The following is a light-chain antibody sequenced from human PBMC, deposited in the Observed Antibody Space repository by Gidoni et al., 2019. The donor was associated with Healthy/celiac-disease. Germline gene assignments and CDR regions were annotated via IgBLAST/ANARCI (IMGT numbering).Light chain of an antibody. Sequence: EIVMPQSPATLYVSPGERATLCCRARQSVSSNVAWYQQTPGQAASLLIYGSSTMATGIPARFTGSGCGREFTLTISSMQSEDFAVYYCQQYNNWPITFGQGTRLEIK. CDR2: GSS. V-gene: IGKV3-15*01. CDR1: QSVSSN. CDR3: QQYNNWPIT. J-gene: IGKJ5*01.